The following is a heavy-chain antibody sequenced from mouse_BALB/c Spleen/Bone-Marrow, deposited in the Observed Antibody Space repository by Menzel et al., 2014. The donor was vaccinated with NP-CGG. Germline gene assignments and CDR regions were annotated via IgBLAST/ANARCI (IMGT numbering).Heavy chain of an antibody. V-gene: IGHV14-3*02. CDR2: VDPANGNT. D-gene: IGHD2-1*01. J-gene: IGHJ4*01. Sequence: VQLQQSGADLVKPGASVKLSCTASGFNIKDTYIHWVKQRPEQGLEWIGRVDPANGNTKYAPKFQGKATITADASSNTAYLRLSSLTSEDTAVYYCARRFGNSPRDSAMVNWGRETSVTVSS. CDR1: GFNIKDTY. CDR3: ARRFGNSPRDSAMVN.